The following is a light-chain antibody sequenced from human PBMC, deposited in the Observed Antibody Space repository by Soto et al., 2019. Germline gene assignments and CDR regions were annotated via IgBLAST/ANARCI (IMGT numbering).Light chain of an antibody. V-gene: IGKV3-11*01. CDR2: DAS. CDR1: QSLSSY. CDR3: QPRSNWPLT. J-gene: IGKJ4*01. Sequence: EIVLTQSPATLSLSPGERATLSCRASQSLSSYLAWYQQKPGQAPRLLIYDASNRATGIPARFSGSGSGTDFTLTISSLEPEDFAVYYCQPRSNWPLTFGGGTKVEIK.